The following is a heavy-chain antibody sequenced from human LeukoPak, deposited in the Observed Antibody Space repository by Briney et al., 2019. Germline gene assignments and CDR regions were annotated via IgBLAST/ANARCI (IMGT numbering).Heavy chain of an antibody. CDR3: ARDDDDSSGYYSNYYYGMDV. V-gene: IGHV3-64*04. D-gene: IGHD3-22*01. CDR2: IVSNGGST. Sequence: TGGSLRLSCSASGFTFSSSAMHWVRQAPGKGLEYVSAIVSNGGSTYYADSVKGRFTISRDNAKNSLYLQMNSLRAEDTALYYCARDDDDSSGYYSNYYYGMDVWGQGTTVTVSS. J-gene: IGHJ6*02. CDR1: GFTFSSSA.